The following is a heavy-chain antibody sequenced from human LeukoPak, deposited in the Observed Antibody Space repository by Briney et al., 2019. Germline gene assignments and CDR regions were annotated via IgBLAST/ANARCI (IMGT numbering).Heavy chain of an antibody. V-gene: IGHV3-23*01. D-gene: IGHD6-13*01. Sequence: GGSLRLSCAVSGFAFGSEAMSWVRQSPARGLEWVASISPGGGTTYYADYVKGRFTISRDNSKNSLFVQMNSLRAEDTAVYYCAKSSYSSSWYKYYFDYWGQGTLVTVSS. CDR2: ISPGGGTT. CDR1: GFAFGSEA. J-gene: IGHJ4*02. CDR3: AKSSYSSSWYKYYFDY.